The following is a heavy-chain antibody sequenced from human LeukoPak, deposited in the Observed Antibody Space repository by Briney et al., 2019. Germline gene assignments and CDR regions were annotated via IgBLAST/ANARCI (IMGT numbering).Heavy chain of an antibody. Sequence: GRSLRLSCAASGFTFDDYAMHWVRQAPGKGLEWVSGISWNSGSIGYADSVKGRFTISRDNAKNSLYLQMNSLRAEDTALYYCAKEYYYDSSGLDYWGQGTLVTVSS. CDR2: ISWNSGSI. V-gene: IGHV3-9*01. D-gene: IGHD3-22*01. CDR1: GFTFDDYA. CDR3: AKEYYYDSSGLDY. J-gene: IGHJ4*02.